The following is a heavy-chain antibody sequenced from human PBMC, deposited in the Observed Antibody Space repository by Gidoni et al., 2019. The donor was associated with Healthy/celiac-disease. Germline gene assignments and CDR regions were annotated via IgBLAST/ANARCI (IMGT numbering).Heavy chain of an antibody. V-gene: IGHV1-8*01. CDR1: GYTFTSYD. CDR2: MNPNSGNT. CDR3: AMSYYGSGSYNY. Sequence: QVPLVQSGAEVKKPVASVTVSCTASGYTFTSYDINWVRQATGQGLEWMGWMNPNSGNTGYAQKFQGRVTMTRNTSISTAYMELSSLRSEDTAVYYCAMSYYGSGSYNYWGQGTLVTVSS. J-gene: IGHJ4*02. D-gene: IGHD3-10*01.